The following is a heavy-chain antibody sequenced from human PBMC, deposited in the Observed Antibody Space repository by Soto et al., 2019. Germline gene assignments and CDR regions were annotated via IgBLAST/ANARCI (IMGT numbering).Heavy chain of an antibody. CDR2: IIPVFGTT. Sequence: QVQLVQSGAEVKKPGSSVKVSCTASGDIFSGYSISWVRQAPGQGLEWMGGIIPVFGTTNYAQKFQGRVTISADDSTTTAYMELSSLKFEDTAVYYCARDLGTGYDPGDYWGQGPLVTVSS. D-gene: IGHD5-12*01. CDR3: ARDLGTGYDPGDY. J-gene: IGHJ4*02. CDR1: GDIFSGYS. V-gene: IGHV1-69*12.